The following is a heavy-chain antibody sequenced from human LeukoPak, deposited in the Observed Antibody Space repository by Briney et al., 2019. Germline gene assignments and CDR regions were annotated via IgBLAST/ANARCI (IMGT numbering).Heavy chain of an antibody. CDR1: GGTFISYA. J-gene: IGHJ4*02. CDR3: ARVAARPPRQPDEFDY. D-gene: IGHD6-6*01. V-gene: IGHV1-69*13. CDR2: IIPIFGTA. Sequence: ASVKVSCKASGGTFISYAISWVRQAPGQGLEWMGGIIPIFGTANYAQKFQGRVTITADESTSTAYMELSSLRSEDTAVYYCARVAARPPRQPDEFDYWGQGTLVTVSS.